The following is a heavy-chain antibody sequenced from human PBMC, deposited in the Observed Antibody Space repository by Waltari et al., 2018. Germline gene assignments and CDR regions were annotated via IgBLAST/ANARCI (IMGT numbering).Heavy chain of an antibody. D-gene: IGHD5-12*01. J-gene: IGHJ4*02. CDR1: GFSFSNCN. CDR3: VKYSGFDYFFDY. CDR2: KSNDGKNK. V-gene: IGHV3-30*18. Sequence: QMQLAESGGGVVQPGRSLRLSCAASGFSFSNCNMHWVRQAPGQEMGRVEGKSNDGKNKDYADAVKSRFTVSRENSKNTLYLQINSLRDDDTAVYYCVKYSGFDYFFDYWGLGTLVTVSS.